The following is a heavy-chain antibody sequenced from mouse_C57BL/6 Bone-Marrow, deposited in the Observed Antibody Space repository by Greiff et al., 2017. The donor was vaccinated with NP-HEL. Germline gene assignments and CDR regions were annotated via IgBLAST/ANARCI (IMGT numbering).Heavy chain of an antibody. CDR1: GFTFSSYG. CDR3: ARHILPLLLRNAMDY. V-gene: IGHV5-6*01. J-gene: IGHJ4*01. CDR2: ISSGGRYT. D-gene: IGHD1-1*01. Sequence: EVHLVESGGDLVKPGGSLKLSCAASGFTFSSYGMSWVRQTPDKRLEWVATISSGGRYTYYPDSVKGRFTISRDNAKNTLYLQMSSLKSEDTAMYYCARHILPLLLRNAMDYWGQGTSVTVSS.